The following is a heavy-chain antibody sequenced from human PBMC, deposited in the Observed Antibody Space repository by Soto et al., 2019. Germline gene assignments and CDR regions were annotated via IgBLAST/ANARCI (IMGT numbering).Heavy chain of an antibody. CDR3: ARDVGEYYFDY. CDR1: GGTFSRYA. J-gene: IGHJ4*02. D-gene: IGHD3-3*01. Sequence: SVKVSCKASGGTFSRYAISWVRQAPGQGLEWMGGIIPIFGTANYAQKLQGRVTITADESTSTAYMELSSLRSEDTAVYYCARDVGEYYFDYWGQGTLVTVSS. V-gene: IGHV1-69*13. CDR2: IIPIFGTA.